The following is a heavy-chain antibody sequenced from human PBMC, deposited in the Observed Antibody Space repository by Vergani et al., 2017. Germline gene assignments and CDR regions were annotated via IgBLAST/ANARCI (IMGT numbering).Heavy chain of an antibody. CDR3: AKDTYCSGGSCYNLKSYYYGMDV. CDR2: ISYDGSNK. J-gene: IGHJ6*02. CDR1: GFTFSSYG. Sequence: QVQLVESGGGVVQPGRSLRLSCAASGFTFSSYGMHWVRQAPGKGLEWVAVISYDGSNKYYADSVKGRFTISRDNSKNTLYLQMTSLRAEDTAVYYCAKDTYCSGGSCYNLKSYYYGMDVWGQGTTVTVSS. V-gene: IGHV3-30*18. D-gene: IGHD2-15*01.